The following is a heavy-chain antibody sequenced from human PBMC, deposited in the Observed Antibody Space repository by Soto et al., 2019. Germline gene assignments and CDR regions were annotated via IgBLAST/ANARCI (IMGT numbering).Heavy chain of an antibody. J-gene: IGHJ5*02. V-gene: IGHV4-34*01. CDR2: INHSGST. Sequence: QVQLQQWGAGLLKPSETLSLTCPVYGGSFSGYYWSWIRQPPGKGLEWIGEINHSGSTNYNPSLKSRVTISVDTSKNQFSLKLSSVTAADTAVYYCARGYSYDYVWGSYRSRWFDPWGQGTLVTVSS. D-gene: IGHD3-16*02. CDR1: GGSFSGYY. CDR3: ARGYSYDYVWGSYRSRWFDP.